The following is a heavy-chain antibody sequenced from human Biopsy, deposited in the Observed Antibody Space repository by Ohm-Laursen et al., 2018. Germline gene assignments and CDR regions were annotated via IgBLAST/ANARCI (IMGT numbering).Heavy chain of an antibody. J-gene: IGHJ3*01. D-gene: IGHD3-3*01. V-gene: IGHV4-59*01. Sequence: GTLSLTCTVSGVSMSGDYWSWIRQSPRKGLEWIGHISDRGTTNSNPSLRGRITISVDTSKNQFSLKLNSVSAADTALFFCARLYRLDDYWNDDPPDAFDVWGPGTMVTVSS. CDR1: GVSMSGDY. CDR3: ARLYRLDDYWNDDPPDAFDV. CDR2: ISDRGTT.